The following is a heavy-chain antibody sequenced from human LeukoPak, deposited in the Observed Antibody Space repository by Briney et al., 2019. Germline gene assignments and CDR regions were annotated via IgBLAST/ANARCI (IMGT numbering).Heavy chain of an antibody. CDR3: ARGLRRWLRDPFDY. V-gene: IGHV4-39*07. J-gene: IGHJ4*02. D-gene: IGHD5-12*01. CDR2: INHSGST. Sequence: PSQTLSLTCTVSGGSINTDNFYWSWIRQPPGKGLEWIGEINHSGSTNYNPSLKSRVTISVDTSKNQFSLKLSSVTAADTAVYYCARGLRRWLRDPFDYWGQGTLVTVSS. CDR1: GGSINTDNFY.